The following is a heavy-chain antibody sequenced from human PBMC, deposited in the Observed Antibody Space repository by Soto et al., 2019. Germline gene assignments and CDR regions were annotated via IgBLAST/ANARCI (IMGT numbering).Heavy chain of an antibody. D-gene: IGHD3-22*01. CDR1: GYTFTSYA. Sequence: ASVKVSCKASGYTFTSYAMHWVRQAPGQRLEWMGWINAGNGNTKYSQKFQGRVTITRDTSASTAYMELSSLRSEDTAVYYCARELYDSSGYYYVESFGYWGQGTLVTVSS. CDR3: ARELYDSSGYYYVESFGY. J-gene: IGHJ4*02. V-gene: IGHV1-3*01. CDR2: INAGNGNT.